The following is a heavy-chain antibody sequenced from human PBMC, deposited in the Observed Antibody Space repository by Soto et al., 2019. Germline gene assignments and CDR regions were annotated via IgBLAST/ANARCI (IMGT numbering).Heavy chain of an antibody. J-gene: IGHJ3*02. CDR3: ARAISGYDYAFDM. V-gene: IGHV3-30*03. D-gene: IGHD5-12*01. CDR2: ISYDETNE. Sequence: GGSLRLSCVASGFTFGSHGMHWVRQAPGKGLEWVAVISYDETNEHYVDSVKVRFTISRDNSKSILYLQMNRLRPEDTAVYYCARAISGYDYAFDMWGQGTMVTVSS. CDR1: GFTFGSHG.